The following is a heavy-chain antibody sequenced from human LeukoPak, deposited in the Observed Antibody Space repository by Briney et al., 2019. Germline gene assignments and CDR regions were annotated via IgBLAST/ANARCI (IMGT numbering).Heavy chain of an antibody. CDR2: MYTSGST. V-gene: IGHV4-4*07. CDR3: ARTIKSGNYYWFDP. J-gene: IGHJ5*02. CDR1: DGSISSYY. D-gene: IGHD1-26*01. Sequence: SETLSLTCTVSDGSISSYYWSWIRQPAGKGLEWIGRMYTSGSTNYNPSLKSRVTVSVDTSKNQFSLKVTSVTAADTAVYYCARTIKSGNYYWFDPWGQGTLVTVSS.